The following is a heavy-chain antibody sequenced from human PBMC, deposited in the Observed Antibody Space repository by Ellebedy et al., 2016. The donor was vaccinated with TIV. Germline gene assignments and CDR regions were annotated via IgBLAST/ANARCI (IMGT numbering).Heavy chain of an antibody. CDR2: IKQDGSEE. CDR1: GFTFSSYW. Sequence: PGGSLRLSCAASGFTFSSYWMTWVRQAPGKGLEWVAKIKQDGSEEYYVDSVRGRFTISRDNAKNSMYLQMNSLRAEDTAVYYCAGPLVRGVIVDGNWGQGTLVTVSS. CDR3: AGPLVRGVIVDGN. V-gene: IGHV3-7*01. D-gene: IGHD3-10*01. J-gene: IGHJ4*02.